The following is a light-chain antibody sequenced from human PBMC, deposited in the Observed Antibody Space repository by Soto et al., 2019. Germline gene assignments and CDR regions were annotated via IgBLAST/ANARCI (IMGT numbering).Light chain of an antibody. CDR3: SSYTSSKTRV. V-gene: IGLV2-14*01. CDR2: EVS. Sequence: QSALTQPASVSGSPGQSFTLSCTGTSSDVGGYNYVSWYQPHPGKAPKLLIYEVSNRPSGVSNRFSGSKSGNTASLTISGLQAEAEADYYCSSYTSSKTRVFGTGTKLTVL. CDR1: SSDVGGYNY. J-gene: IGLJ1*01.